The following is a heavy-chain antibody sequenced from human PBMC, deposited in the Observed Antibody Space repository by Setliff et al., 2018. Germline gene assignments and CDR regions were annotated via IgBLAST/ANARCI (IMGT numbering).Heavy chain of an antibody. J-gene: IGHJ6*03. D-gene: IGHD5-18*01. CDR2: TIPIFRTT. CDR1: GGTFSNYG. Sequence: SVKVSCKASGGTFSNYGISWVRQAPGQGLEWMGGTIPIFRTTNYAQKFQGRVTIITDESTSTAYMELSSLTSADTAVYYCAREGVDTRSSTDYRYYMDVWGKGTTVTVSS. CDR3: AREGVDTRSSTDYRYYMDV. V-gene: IGHV1-69*05.